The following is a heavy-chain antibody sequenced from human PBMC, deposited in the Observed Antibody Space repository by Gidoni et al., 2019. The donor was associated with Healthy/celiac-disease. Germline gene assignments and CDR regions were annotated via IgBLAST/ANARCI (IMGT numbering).Heavy chain of an antibody. CDR1: GYSISSGYY. D-gene: IGHD3-22*01. CDR3: ARVGPSDYYDSSGYYDFNLPYYFGY. V-gene: IGHV4-38-2*02. J-gene: IGHJ4*02. Sequence: QVQLQESGPGLVKPSETLSLSCSVSGYSISSGYYWGWIRQPPGKGLEWIGNIYHSGNTYYNPSLKSRVTISLDTSKNQFSLKLSSVTAADTAVYYCARVGPSDYYDSSGYYDFNLPYYFGYWGQGTLVTVSS. CDR2: IYHSGNT.